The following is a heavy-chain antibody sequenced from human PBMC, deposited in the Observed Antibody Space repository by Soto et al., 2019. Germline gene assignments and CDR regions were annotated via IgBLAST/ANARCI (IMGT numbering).Heavy chain of an antibody. J-gene: IGHJ3*02. CDR3: ATGITMVRGVLLDAFDI. V-gene: IGHV1-2*04. CDR1: GYTFTGYY. Sequence: QVQLVQSGAEVKKPGASVKVSCKASGYTFTGYYVHWVGQAPGQGLEWMGWINPNSGGTNYAQKFQGWVTITRDTSISTAYMELSRLRSDDTAVYYCATGITMVRGVLLDAFDIWGQGTMVTVSS. CDR2: INPNSGGT. D-gene: IGHD3-10*01.